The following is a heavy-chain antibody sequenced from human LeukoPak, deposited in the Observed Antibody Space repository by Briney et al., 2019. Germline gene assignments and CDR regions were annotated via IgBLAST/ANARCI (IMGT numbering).Heavy chain of an antibody. CDR3: AKGFSSSTGSGMDV. D-gene: IGHD2-2*01. Sequence: PGGSLRLSCAASGFTFDDYAMHWVRQAPGKGLEWVSGISWNSGSIGYADSVKGRFTISRDNAKNSLYLQMNSLRAEDTALYYCAKGFSSSTGSGMDVWGQGTTVTVSS. J-gene: IGHJ6*02. CDR2: ISWNSGSI. V-gene: IGHV3-9*01. CDR1: GFTFDDYA.